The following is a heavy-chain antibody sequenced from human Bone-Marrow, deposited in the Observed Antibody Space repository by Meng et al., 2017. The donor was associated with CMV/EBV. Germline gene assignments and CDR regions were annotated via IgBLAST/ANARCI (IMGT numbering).Heavy chain of an antibody. CDR3: ARGGVVVPAAIRSDYYYYYGKDV. CDR1: GGSFSGYY. CDR2: INHSGST. Sequence: SETLSLTCAVYGGSFSGYYWSWIRQPPGKGLEWIGEINHSGSTNYNPSLKSRVTISVDTSKNQFSLKLSSVTAADTAVYYCARGGVVVPAAIRSDYYYYYGKDVWGQGTTVTVSS. V-gene: IGHV4-34*01. D-gene: IGHD2-2*01. J-gene: IGHJ6*02.